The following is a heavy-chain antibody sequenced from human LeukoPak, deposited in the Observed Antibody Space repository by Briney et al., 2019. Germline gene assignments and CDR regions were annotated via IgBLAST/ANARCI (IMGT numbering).Heavy chain of an antibody. D-gene: IGHD3-22*01. V-gene: IGHV3-30-3*01. CDR1: GFTFSSYA. CDR2: ISYDGSNK. J-gene: IGHJ4*02. CDR3: ARDSSMIVVIINYYSDY. Sequence: GGSLRLSCAASGFTFSSYAMHWVRQAPGKGLDWVAVISYDGSNKYYADSVKGRSTISRDNSKNTLYLQMNSLRAEDTAVYYCARDSSMIVVIINYYSDYWGQGTLVTVSS.